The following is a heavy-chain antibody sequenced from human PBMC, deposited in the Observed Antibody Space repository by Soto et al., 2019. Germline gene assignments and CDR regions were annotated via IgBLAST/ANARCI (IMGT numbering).Heavy chain of an antibody. CDR2: ISVSGGST. V-gene: IGHV3-23*01. Sequence: GGSLRLSCAASGFTFSSYAMSWVRQAPGKGLEWVSAISVSGGSTYYADSVKGRFTISRDNSKNTLYLQMNSLRAEDTAVYYCAKDTHVWGSHDYWGQGTLVTVSS. J-gene: IGHJ4*02. CDR1: GFTFSSYA. CDR3: AKDTHVWGSHDY. D-gene: IGHD3-10*02.